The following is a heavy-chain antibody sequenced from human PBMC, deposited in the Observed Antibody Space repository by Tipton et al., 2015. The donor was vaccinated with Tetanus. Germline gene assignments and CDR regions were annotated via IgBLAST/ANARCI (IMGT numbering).Heavy chain of an antibody. CDR2: MNPNSGNT. D-gene: IGHD1-1*01. CDR3: ASGTGTVCGY. V-gene: IGHV1-8*01. CDR1: GYTFTSYD. Sequence: QLVQSGAEVKKPGASVKVSCKASGYTFTSYDINWVRQATGQGLEWMGWMNPNSGNTGSAQKFQGRVTMTRNTSISTAYMELSSLGSGDPAVYYWASGTGTVCGYGGQGTLVTVSS. J-gene: IGHJ4*02.